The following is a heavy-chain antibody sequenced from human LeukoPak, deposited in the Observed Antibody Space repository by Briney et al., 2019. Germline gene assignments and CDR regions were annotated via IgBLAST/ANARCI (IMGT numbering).Heavy chain of an antibody. D-gene: IGHD1-26*01. V-gene: IGHV3-48*02. Sequence: GGSLRLSCAASGFTFSSYSMNWVRQAPGKGLEWVSHITASGTAMFYADSVEGRFTISRDNAKNSLYLQMNSLRDEDTAVYYCASSGSYRFDYWGQGTLVTVSS. J-gene: IGHJ4*02. CDR3: ASSGSYRFDY. CDR2: ITASGTAM. CDR1: GFTFSSYS.